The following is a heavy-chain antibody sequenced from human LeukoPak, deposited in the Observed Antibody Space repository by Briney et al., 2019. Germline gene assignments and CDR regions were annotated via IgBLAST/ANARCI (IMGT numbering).Heavy chain of an antibody. V-gene: IGHV3-23*01. Sequence: GGSLRLSCAASGFTFSSYAMSWVRQAPGKGLEWVSAISGSGGSTYYADSVKGRFTISRDNSKNTLYLQMNSLRAEDTAVYYCARDTHPYCSGGSCYSTFDYWGQGTLVTVSS. CDR3: ARDTHPYCSGGSCYSTFDY. CDR1: GFTFSSYA. D-gene: IGHD2-15*01. CDR2: ISGSGGST. J-gene: IGHJ4*02.